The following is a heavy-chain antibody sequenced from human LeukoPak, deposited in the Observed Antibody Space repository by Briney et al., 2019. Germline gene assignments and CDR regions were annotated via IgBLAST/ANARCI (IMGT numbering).Heavy chain of an antibody. CDR1: GYTFTSYG. J-gene: IGHJ4*02. V-gene: IGHV1-18*01. D-gene: IGHD2-15*01. CDR3: ARGPYCSGGSCYRAEDFDY. CDR2: ISTYNGNT. Sequence: ASVKVSCKASGYTFTSYGISSVRQAPGQGLEWMGWISTYNGNTNYAQKLRGRVTLPTDTSTSTAYMELRSLRPEDTAVYDCARGPYCSGGSCYRAEDFDYWGQGTLVTVSS.